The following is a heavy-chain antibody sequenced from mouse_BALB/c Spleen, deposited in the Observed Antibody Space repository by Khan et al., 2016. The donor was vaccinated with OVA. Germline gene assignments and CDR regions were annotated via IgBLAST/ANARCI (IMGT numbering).Heavy chain of an antibody. J-gene: IGHJ3*01. Sequence: QVQLQQSGAELARPGASVEMSCKASGYTFTTYTIHWVKQRPGQGLEWIGYIIPSNDYTNYNQKFKDRATLTADKSSSTAYMQLSSLTSEDSAVYYCAREGAYYRSDGWFAYWGQGTLVTVSA. D-gene: IGHD2-14*01. CDR1: GYTFTTYT. CDR2: IIPSNDYT. CDR3: AREGAYYRSDGWFAY. V-gene: IGHV1-4*01.